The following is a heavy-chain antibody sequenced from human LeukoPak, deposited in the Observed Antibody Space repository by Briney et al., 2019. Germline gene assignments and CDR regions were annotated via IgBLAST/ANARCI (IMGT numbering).Heavy chain of an antibody. CDR1: GLTVSNNY. CDR2: IYSAGST. CDR3: VRGLGYSSGWFESSGYSDY. Sequence: PGGSLRLSCGASGLTVSNNYMGWIRQAPGKGLEWVSVIYSAGSTYYAESVRGRFTISRDKSKNTLYLQMNSLTAKDTAVYYCVRGLGYSSGWFESSGYSDYWGQGTLVTVSS. D-gene: IGHD6-19*01. V-gene: IGHV3-66*01. J-gene: IGHJ4*02.